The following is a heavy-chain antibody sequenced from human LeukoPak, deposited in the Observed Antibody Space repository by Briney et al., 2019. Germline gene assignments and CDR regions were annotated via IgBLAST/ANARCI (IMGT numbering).Heavy chain of an antibody. CDR1: GFAFSTYS. V-gene: IGHV3-21*01. Sequence: GGSLRLSCAASGFAFSTYSMTWVRQAPGKGLEWVSSITSTSTYIKYADSVKGRFTTSRDNAKNSLYLQMNSLRAEDTAVYYCARVKAGATVENFYYYYMDVWGKGTTVTVSS. D-gene: IGHD1/OR15-1a*01. CDR2: ITSTSTYI. CDR3: ARVKAGATVENFYYYYMDV. J-gene: IGHJ6*03.